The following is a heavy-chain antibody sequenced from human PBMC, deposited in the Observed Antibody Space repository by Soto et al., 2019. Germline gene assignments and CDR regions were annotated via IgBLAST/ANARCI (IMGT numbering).Heavy chain of an antibody. Sequence: PGGSLRLSCAASGFTFSSYAMSWVRQAPGKGLEWVSAISGSGGSTYYADSVKGRFTISRDNSKNTLYLQMNSLRAEDTAVYYCAKREYYDILTGYYAPVDYWGQGTLVTVSS. CDR3: AKREYYDILTGYYAPVDY. CDR1: GFTFSSYA. CDR2: ISGSGGST. V-gene: IGHV3-23*01. J-gene: IGHJ4*02. D-gene: IGHD3-9*01.